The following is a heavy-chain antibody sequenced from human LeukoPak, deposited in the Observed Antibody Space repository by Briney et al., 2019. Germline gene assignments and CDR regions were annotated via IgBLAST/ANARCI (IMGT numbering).Heavy chain of an antibody. CDR3: ARDLNYGGSSFYYMDV. Sequence: ASVKVSCKASGYTFTGYYMHWVRQAPGQGLEWMGIISPSGGATSYAQKFQGRVTMTRDMSTSTVYMELSSLRSEDTAVYYCARDLNYGGSSFYYMDVWGKGTTVTVSS. CDR2: ISPSGGAT. D-gene: IGHD4-23*01. J-gene: IGHJ6*03. CDR1: GYTFTGYY. V-gene: IGHV1-46*01.